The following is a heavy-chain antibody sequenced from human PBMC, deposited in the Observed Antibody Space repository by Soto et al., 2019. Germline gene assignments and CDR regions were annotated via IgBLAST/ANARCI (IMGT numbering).Heavy chain of an antibody. Sequence: QVQLVESGGGVVQPGRSLRLSCAASGFMFSNHGMHWVSQAPGKGLEWVAVIWSDGNNRYYADSVKGRFTISRDNSKNTLYLQMNSLRAEDTAVYYCVRVDNWKDEASDYWGKGTLVTVSS. CDR3: VRVDNWKDEASDY. CDR1: GFMFSNHG. CDR2: IWSDGNNR. J-gene: IGHJ4*02. V-gene: IGHV3-33*01. D-gene: IGHD1-1*01.